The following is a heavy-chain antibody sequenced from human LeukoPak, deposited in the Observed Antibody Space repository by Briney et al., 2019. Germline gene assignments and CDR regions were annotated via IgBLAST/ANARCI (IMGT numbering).Heavy chain of an antibody. J-gene: IGHJ4*02. V-gene: IGHV3-23*01. CDR2: ISGSGGST. Sequence: GGSLRLSCAASGFTFSSYAMSWVRQAPGKGLEWVSAISGSGGSTYYADSVKGRFTISRDNAKNTLYLQMNSLRDEDTAVYYCAKSPVVIGIGYFDYWGQGTLVTVSS. CDR1: GFTFSSYA. D-gene: IGHD2-21*01. CDR3: AKSPVVIGIGYFDY.